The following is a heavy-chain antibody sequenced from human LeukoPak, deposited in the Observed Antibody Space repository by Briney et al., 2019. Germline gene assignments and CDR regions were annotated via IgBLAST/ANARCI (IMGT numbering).Heavy chain of an antibody. V-gene: IGHV3-13*01. CDR2: IGTASDT. J-gene: IGHJ6*03. Sequence: GGPLRLSCAASGFTFSSFDMHGFRQPTGQVREGVSTIGTASDTYYPGSVEGRFTLSRDNAKNSLYLQMNSLTAGDTAVYYCARGPPRGKYYYMDVWGKGTTVTVSS. CDR1: GFTFSSFD. D-gene: IGHD1-1*01. CDR3: ARGPPRGKYYYMDV.